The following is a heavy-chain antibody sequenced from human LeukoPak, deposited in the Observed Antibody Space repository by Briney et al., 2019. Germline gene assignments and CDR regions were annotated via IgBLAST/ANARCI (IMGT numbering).Heavy chain of an antibody. D-gene: IGHD6-19*01. CDR2: INPNSGGT. CDR1: GYTFTGYY. CDR3: ARESSGWDKAFDI. Sequence: ASVKVSCKASGYTFTGYYMHWVRQAPGRGLEWMGWINPNSGGTNYAQKFQGWVTMTRDTSISTAYMELSRLRSDDTAVYYCARESSGWDKAFDIWGQGTMVTVSS. J-gene: IGHJ3*02. V-gene: IGHV1-2*04.